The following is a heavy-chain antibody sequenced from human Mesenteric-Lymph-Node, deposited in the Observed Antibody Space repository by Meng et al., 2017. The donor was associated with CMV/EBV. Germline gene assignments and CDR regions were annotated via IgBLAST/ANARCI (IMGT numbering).Heavy chain of an antibody. D-gene: IGHD3-3*01. CDR1: GFIFSDYY. V-gene: IGHV3-66*02. Sequence: GESLKISCAASGFIFSDYYMSWIRQAPGKGLEWVSVIYSGGSTYYADSVKGRFTISRDNSKNTLYLQMNSLRAEDTAIYYCARVDFGGIQYWGQGTLVTVSS. J-gene: IGHJ4*02. CDR3: ARVDFGGIQY. CDR2: IYSGGST.